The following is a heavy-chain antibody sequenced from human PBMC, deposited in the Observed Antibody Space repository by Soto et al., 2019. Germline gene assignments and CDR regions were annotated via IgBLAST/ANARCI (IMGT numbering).Heavy chain of an antibody. CDR1: GGSISSSSYY. V-gene: IGHV4-39*01. J-gene: IGHJ1*01. CDR3: ARPHLGSCSGGSCPYFQH. CDR2: IYYSGST. D-gene: IGHD2-15*01. Sequence: SETLSLTCTVSGGSISSSSYYWGWIRQPPGKGLEWIGSIYYSGSTYYNPSLKSRVTISVDTSKNQFSLKLSSVTAADTAVYYCARPHLGSCSGGSCPYFQHWGQGTLVTVSS.